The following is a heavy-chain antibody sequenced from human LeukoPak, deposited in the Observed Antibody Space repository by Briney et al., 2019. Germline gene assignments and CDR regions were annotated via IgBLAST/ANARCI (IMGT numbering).Heavy chain of an antibody. CDR1: GFTFSSYW. Sequence: PGGSLRLSCAASGFTFSSYWMHWVRQAPGKGLMWASRINSDGSSTSYADSVKGRFTISRDNAKNTLYLQMNSLRAEDTAVYYCAGDPRVVGATIPDYWGQGTLVTVSS. CDR2: INSDGSST. CDR3: AGDPRVVGATIPDY. V-gene: IGHV3-74*01. J-gene: IGHJ4*02. D-gene: IGHD1-26*01.